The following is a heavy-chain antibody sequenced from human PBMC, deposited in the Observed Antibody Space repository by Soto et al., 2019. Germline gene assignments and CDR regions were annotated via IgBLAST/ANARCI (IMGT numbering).Heavy chain of an antibody. J-gene: IGHJ4*02. Sequence: ASVKVSCKASGYTFTSYGINWVRQATGQGLEWMGWMNPNSGNTGYAQKFQGRVTMTRNTSISTAYMELSSLRSEDTAVYYCARQANWGSWFDYWGQGTLVTVSS. V-gene: IGHV1-8*01. CDR1: GYTFTSYG. D-gene: IGHD7-27*01. CDR2: MNPNSGNT. CDR3: ARQANWGSWFDY.